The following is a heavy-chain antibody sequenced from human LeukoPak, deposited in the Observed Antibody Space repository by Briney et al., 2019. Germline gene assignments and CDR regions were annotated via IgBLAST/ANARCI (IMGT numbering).Heavy chain of an antibody. V-gene: IGHV3-15*04. CDR3: TTYGSGRKFDY. D-gene: IGHD3-10*01. CDR1: GFSFSDAW. Sequence: PGGSLRLSCAASGFSFSDAWMSWVRQIPGKGLEWVGRIESKTDGGTTDYAAPVRGRFTISRDDSTNTLYLQMNSLKSEDTAVYYCTTYGSGRKFDYWGQGILVTVSS. CDR2: IESKTDGGTT. J-gene: IGHJ4*02.